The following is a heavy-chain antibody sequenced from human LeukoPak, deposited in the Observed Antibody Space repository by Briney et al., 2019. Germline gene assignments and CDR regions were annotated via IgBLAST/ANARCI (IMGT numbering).Heavy chain of an antibody. J-gene: IGHJ5*02. CDR2: ILGGGDTT. CDR1: GFTFNYYA. CDR3: AKDTDP. V-gene: IGHV3-23*01. Sequence: GGSLRLSCAASGFTFNYYAMNWVRQAPGKGLEWVSAILGGGDTTSYADSVKGRFTISRDNSKNTLYLQMNSLRAEDTAVYYCAKDTDPWGQGTLVTVSS.